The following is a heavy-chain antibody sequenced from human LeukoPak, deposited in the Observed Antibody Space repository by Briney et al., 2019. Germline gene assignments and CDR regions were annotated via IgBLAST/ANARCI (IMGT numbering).Heavy chain of an antibody. CDR1: GFTFSSYG. CDR2: ISYDGSNK. Sequence: PGRSLRLSCAASGFTFSSYGMHWVRQAPGKGLEWVAVISYDGSNKYYADSVKGRFTISRDNSKNTLYLQMNSLRAEDTAVYYCAKDVRSITGTTPWGVGGMDVWGQGTTVTVSS. D-gene: IGHD1-20*01. V-gene: IGHV3-30*18. J-gene: IGHJ6*02. CDR3: AKDVRSITGTTPWGVGGMDV.